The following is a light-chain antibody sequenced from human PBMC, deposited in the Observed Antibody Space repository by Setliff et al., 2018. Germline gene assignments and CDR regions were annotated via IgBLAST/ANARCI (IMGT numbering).Light chain of an antibody. CDR3: SSYAGNYTDV. CDR1: SSDVGGINH. V-gene: IGLV2-8*01. CDR2: EVS. J-gene: IGLJ1*01. Sequence: QSVLTQPPSASGSPGQSVTISCTRTSSDVGGINHVSWYQQHPGKAPRLMIFEVSKRPSGVPDRFSGSKSGNTASLTVSGLQAEDEADYYCSSYAGNYTDVFGTGTKVTV.